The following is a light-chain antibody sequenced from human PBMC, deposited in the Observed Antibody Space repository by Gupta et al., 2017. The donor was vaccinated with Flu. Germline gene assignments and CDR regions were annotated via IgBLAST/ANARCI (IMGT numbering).Light chain of an antibody. Sequence: DIKMTQSPSSLSASVGDRVTITCRASQSISSYLNWYQQKPGKAPKLLIYAASSLQSGVPSRFSGSGSGTDFTLTISRLQPEDFATYYCQQIDSAPLAFGSGTKVEIK. V-gene: IGKV1-39*01. CDR2: AAS. CDR3: QQIDSAPLA. CDR1: QSISSY. J-gene: IGKJ4*01.